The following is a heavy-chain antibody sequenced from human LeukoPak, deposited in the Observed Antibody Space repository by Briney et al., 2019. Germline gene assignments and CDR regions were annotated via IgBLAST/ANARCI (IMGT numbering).Heavy chain of an antibody. CDR2: INIYNTKR. CDR1: GYTFTRYD. V-gene: IGHV1-18*01. CDR3: ARDTEWELGVGDLPGYFDY. J-gene: IGHJ4*02. D-gene: IGHD3-16*01. Sequence: ASVMVSCKASGYTFTRYDINWVRQSPGQGLEWMGWINIYNTKRDYAQKFRYRVTMTTDISTSTAFMELRSLRSNDTAVYYCARDTEWELGVGDLPGYFDYWGQGSLVTVSS.